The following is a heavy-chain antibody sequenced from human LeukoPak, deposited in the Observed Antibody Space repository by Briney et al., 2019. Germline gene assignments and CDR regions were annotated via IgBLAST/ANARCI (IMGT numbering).Heavy chain of an antibody. Sequence: SETLSLTCAVYGGSFSSYYLSWIRQSPGKGLEWIEEINHSGSTNYNPSLKSRVTISVDTSKNQFSLKLSSVTAADTAVYYCARKYVWGSYLVLNWFDPWGQGTLVTVSS. V-gene: IGHV4-34*01. J-gene: IGHJ5*02. D-gene: IGHD3-16*01. CDR3: ARKYVWGSYLVLNWFDP. CDR2: INHSGST. CDR1: GGSFSSYY.